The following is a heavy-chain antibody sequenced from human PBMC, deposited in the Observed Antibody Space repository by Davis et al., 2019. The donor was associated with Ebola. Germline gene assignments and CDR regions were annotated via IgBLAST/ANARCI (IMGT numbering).Heavy chain of an antibody. D-gene: IGHD6-19*01. CDR2: IKQDGSEK. Sequence: GGSLRLSCTASGFMFTDYWMNWVRQLPGKGLAWVANIKQDGSEKYYAASVKGRFTISRDNAKNSIFLQMNSLRADDTAIYYCARGHSSDWYPRNNWFAPWGQGTLVTVSS. J-gene: IGHJ5*02. V-gene: IGHV3-7*03. CDR3: ARGHSSDWYPRNNWFAP. CDR1: GFMFTDYW.